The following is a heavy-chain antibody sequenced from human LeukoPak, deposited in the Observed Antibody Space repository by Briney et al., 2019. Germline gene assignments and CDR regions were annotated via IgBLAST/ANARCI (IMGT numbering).Heavy chain of an antibody. Sequence: AASVTVSCKASGGTFSSYAISWVRQAPGQGLEWMGGIIPIFGTANYAQKFQGRVTITTDESTSTAYMELSSLRSEDTAVYYCASNVAVAGTTGYYYYYMDVWGKGTTVTVSS. CDR3: ASNVAVAGTTGYYYYYMDV. CDR1: GGTFSSYA. D-gene: IGHD6-19*01. CDR2: IIPIFGTA. V-gene: IGHV1-69*05. J-gene: IGHJ6*03.